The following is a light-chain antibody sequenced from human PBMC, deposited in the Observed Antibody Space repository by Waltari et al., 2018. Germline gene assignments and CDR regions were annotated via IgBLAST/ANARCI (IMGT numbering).Light chain of an antibody. CDR1: SGHTYYA. CDR2: VNSDGSH. Sequence: QLVLTQSPSASASLGASVKLTCTLASGHTYYAIAWHQQQPEKGPRHLMKVNSDGSHGKGDGLPDHFSGSSAGAERYLTIASLQAEDEADYYCQTWGAGIRVFGGGTKLTVL. CDR3: QTWGAGIRV. J-gene: IGLJ3*02. V-gene: IGLV4-69*01.